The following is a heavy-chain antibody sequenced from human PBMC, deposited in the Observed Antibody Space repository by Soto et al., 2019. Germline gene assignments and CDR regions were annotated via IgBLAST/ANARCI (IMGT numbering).Heavy chain of an antibody. CDR1: GGSISSSSYY. J-gene: IGHJ5*02. CDR3: ARARGGITVSSKPLGEWFDP. CDR2: IYYSGST. D-gene: IGHD6-19*01. Sequence: PSETLSLTYTVSGGSISSSSYYWGWIRQPPGKGLEWIGSIYYSGSTYYNPSLESRATISLDLPRNQFSLRLTSVTAADTAVYYCARARGGITVSSKPLGEWFDPWGQGTLVTVSS. V-gene: IGHV4-39*07.